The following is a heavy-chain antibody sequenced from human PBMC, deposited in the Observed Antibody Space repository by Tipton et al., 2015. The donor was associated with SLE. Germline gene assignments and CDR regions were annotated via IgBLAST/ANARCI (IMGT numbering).Heavy chain of an antibody. V-gene: IGHV3-23*01. Sequence: LRLSCAASGLTFSTYGMTWVRQAPGKGLEWISLITGNGLNTYYADSVKGRFAISRDNSKNTLHLQMNSLRAEDTAVYYCAKGSDFDIWGQGALVIVSS. CDR2: ITGNGLNT. D-gene: IGHD3-10*01. J-gene: IGHJ4*02. CDR1: GLTFSTYG. CDR3: AKGSDFDI.